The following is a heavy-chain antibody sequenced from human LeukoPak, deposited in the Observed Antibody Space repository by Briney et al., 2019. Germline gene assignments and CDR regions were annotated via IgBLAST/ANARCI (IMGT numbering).Heavy chain of an antibody. CDR2: NSSSGSTI. Sequence: GGSLRLSCAASGFTFSSYAMHWVRQAPGKGLEWVSYNSSSGSTIYYADSVKGRFTISRDNAKNSLYLQMNSLRAEDTAVYYCAREHRIAARPCFDHWGQGTLVTVSS. CDR3: AREHRIAARPCFDH. J-gene: IGHJ4*02. V-gene: IGHV3-48*04. D-gene: IGHD6-6*01. CDR1: GFTFSSYA.